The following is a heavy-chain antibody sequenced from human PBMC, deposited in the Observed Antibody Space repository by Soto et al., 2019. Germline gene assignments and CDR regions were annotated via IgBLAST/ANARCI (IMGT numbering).Heavy chain of an antibody. CDR2: INPSGGNT. V-gene: IGHV1-46*01. Sequence: ASVKVSCKASGYTFTSYYMHWVRQAPGQGLEWMGIINPSGGNTSYAQKFQGRVTMTRDTSTSTVYMELSSLRSEDTAVYYCARDQMGIRYFDWLLSYFDYWGQGTLVTSP. J-gene: IGHJ4*02. D-gene: IGHD3-9*01. CDR1: GYTFTSYY. CDR3: ARDQMGIRYFDWLLSYFDY.